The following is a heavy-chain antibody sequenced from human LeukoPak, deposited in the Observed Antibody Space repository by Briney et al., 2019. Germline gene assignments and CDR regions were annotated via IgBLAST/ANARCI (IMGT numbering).Heavy chain of an antibody. CDR1: GFTFSSYE. J-gene: IGHJ6*02. Sequence: GGSLRPSCAASGFTFSSYEMNWVRQAPGKGLEWVSYISSSVSTIYNAESVKGRFTISRDNAKNSLYLQMNSLRAEDTAVYYCARDMIPAAIYYYYYGMDVWGQGTTVTVSS. CDR2: ISSSVSTI. D-gene: IGHD2-2*01. V-gene: IGHV3-48*03. CDR3: ARDMIPAAIYYYYYGMDV.